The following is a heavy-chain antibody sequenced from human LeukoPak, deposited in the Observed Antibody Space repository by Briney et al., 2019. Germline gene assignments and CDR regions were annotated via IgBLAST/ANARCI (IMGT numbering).Heavy chain of an antibody. J-gene: IGHJ6*03. Sequence: SQTLSLTCAISGDSVSSNSAAWTWIRQSPSRGPEWLGRTYYRSKWSDDYAVSVKSRITINPDTSKNQFSLHLNSMTPEDTAIYYCARGRVTTIANYYYYYIDVWGEGTTVTVSS. CDR2: TYYRSKWSD. CDR1: GDSVSSNSAA. D-gene: IGHD4-17*01. CDR3: ARGRVTTIANYYYYYIDV. V-gene: IGHV6-1*01.